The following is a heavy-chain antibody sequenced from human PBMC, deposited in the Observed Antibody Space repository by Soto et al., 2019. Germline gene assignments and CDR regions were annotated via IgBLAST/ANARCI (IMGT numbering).Heavy chain of an antibody. CDR1: GGSISSGDYY. J-gene: IGHJ5*02. Sequence: QVQLQESGPGLVKPSQTLSLTCTVSGGSISSGDYYWSWIRQPPGKGLEWIGYIYHSGSTYYNPSLTSRVTRSVDTSKNQFSLKLSSVPAADTAVYYCARERPDGARLDPWGQGTLVTVSS. CDR2: IYHSGST. CDR3: ARERPDGARLDP. D-gene: IGHD6-6*01. V-gene: IGHV4-30-4*01.